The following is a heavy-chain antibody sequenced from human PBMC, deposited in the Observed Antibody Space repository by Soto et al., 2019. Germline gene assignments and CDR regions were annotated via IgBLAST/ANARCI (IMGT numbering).Heavy chain of an antibody. J-gene: IGHJ4*02. D-gene: IGHD3-16*01. CDR2: ISPGGDFT. V-gene: IGHV1-46*01. CDR3: AREPPFTGFFDY. CDR1: GYTLTSYY. Sequence: GASVKVSCKASGYTLTSYYMHWVRQAPGQGLEWMGVISPGGDFTNYVQKFQGRVTVTRDTSTSTVYMELRSLTSEDTAVYYCAREPPFTGFFDYWGQGALVTVSS.